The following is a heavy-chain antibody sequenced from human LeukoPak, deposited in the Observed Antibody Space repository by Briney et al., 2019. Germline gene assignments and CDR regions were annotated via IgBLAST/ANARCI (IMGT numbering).Heavy chain of an antibody. CDR2: IYHSGST. D-gene: IGHD2-15*01. J-gene: IGHJ4*02. CDR3: ARGVAATYYFDY. V-gene: IGHV4-38-2*02. Sequence: SETLSLTCTVSGYSISSGYYWGWIRQPPGKGLEWIGSIYHSGSTYYNPSLKSRVTISVDTSKNQFSLKLSSVTAADTAVYYCARGVAATYYFDYWGQGTLVTVSS. CDR1: GYSISSGYY.